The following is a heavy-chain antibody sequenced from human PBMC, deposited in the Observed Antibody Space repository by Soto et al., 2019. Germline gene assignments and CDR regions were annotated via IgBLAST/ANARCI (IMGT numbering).Heavy chain of an antibody. D-gene: IGHD2-2*01. CDR1: GFTFSSYW. Sequence: PGGSLRLSCAASGFTFSSYWMHWVRQAPGKGLVWVSRINSDGSSTSYADSVKGRFTISRDNAKNTLYLQMNSLRAEDTAVYYCARDGVCVLGYCSSTSCYRIPGFTMVRGVIITVAFDIWGQGTRVTVPS. CDR2: INSDGSST. J-gene: IGHJ3*02. CDR3: ARDGVCVLGYCSSTSCYRIPGFTMVRGVIITVAFDI. V-gene: IGHV3-74*01.